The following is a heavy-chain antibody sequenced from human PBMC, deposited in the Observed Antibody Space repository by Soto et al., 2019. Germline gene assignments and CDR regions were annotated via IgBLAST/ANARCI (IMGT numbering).Heavy chain of an antibody. CDR2: ISSSGSTI. Sequence: GGSLRLSCAASGFTFSSYEMNWVRQAPGKGLEWVSYISSSGSTIYYADSVKGRFTISRDNAKNSLYLQMNSLRAEDTAVYYCARGGAEGPFDYWGQGTLVTVSS. CDR3: ARGGAEGPFDY. CDR1: GFTFSSYE. V-gene: IGHV3-48*03. D-gene: IGHD3-10*01. J-gene: IGHJ4*02.